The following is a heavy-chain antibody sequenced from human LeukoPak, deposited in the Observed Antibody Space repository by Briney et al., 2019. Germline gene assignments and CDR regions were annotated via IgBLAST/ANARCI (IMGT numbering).Heavy chain of an antibody. J-gene: IGHJ4*02. CDR1: GGSISSSSCY. V-gene: IGHV4-61*02. Sequence: PSETLSLTCTVSGGSISSSSCYWSWIRQPAGKGLEWIGRIYTSGSTNYNPSLKSRVTMSVDTSKNQFSLKLSSVTAADTAVYYCARGSRKRTVTESYYFDYWGQGTLVTVSS. D-gene: IGHD4-17*01. CDR2: IYTSGST. CDR3: ARGSRKRTVTESYYFDY.